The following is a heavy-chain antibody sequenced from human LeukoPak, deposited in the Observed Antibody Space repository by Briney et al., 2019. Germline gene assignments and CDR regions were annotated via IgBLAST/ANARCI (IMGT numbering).Heavy chain of an antibody. V-gene: IGHV3-23*01. CDR2: ISGSGGST. CDR3: AWSSYYSYSGMDV. J-gene: IGHJ6*02. CDR1: GFTFSSYG. D-gene: IGHD3-3*01. Sequence: GGSLRLSFAASGFTFSSYGMSWVRQAPGKGLEWVSAISGSGGSTYYADSVKGRFTISRDNSKNTMYLQMNSLRADDTAVYYCAWSSYYSYSGMDVWGQGTTVTVSS.